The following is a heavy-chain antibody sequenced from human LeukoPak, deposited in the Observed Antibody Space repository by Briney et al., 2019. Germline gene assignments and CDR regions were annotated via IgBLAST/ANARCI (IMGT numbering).Heavy chain of an antibody. D-gene: IGHD3-22*01. CDR3: ARSYYDSSGYFDY. CDR2: IRSTGIDT. V-gene: IGHV3-23*01. J-gene: IGHJ4*02. CDR1: GFTFSGYA. Sequence: GGSLRLSCAASGFTFSGYALSWVRQAPGKGLEWVSAIRSTGIDTYYADSVKGRFTISRDNSKNTLYLQMNSLRAADTAVYYCARSYYDSSGYFDYWGQGTLVTVSS.